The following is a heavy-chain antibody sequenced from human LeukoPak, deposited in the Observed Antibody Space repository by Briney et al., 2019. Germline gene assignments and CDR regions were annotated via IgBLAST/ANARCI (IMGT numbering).Heavy chain of an antibody. D-gene: IGHD1-26*01. J-gene: IGHJ3*02. CDR1: GFTFSSYS. Sequence: GGSLRLSCAASGFTFSSYSMNWVRQAPGKGLGWVSYISSSSSTIYYADSVKGRFTISRDNAKNSLYLQMNSLRAEDTAVYYCASAQSSGSYNAGAFDIWGQGTMVTVSS. CDR3: ASAQSSGSYNAGAFDI. V-gene: IGHV3-48*01. CDR2: ISSSSSTI.